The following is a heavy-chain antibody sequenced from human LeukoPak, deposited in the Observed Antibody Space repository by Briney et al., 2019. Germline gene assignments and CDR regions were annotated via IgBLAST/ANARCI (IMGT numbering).Heavy chain of an antibody. V-gene: IGHV4-39*01. Sequence: SETLSLTCTVSGGSIRSSYYYWGWIRQPPGKGLEWSGSIYDSASTYYTPSLKSRLTISVHTSKNQCSLKLNSVTAADAAVYYWARHYGPWGQGTLVTVSS. D-gene: IGHD3-10*01. J-gene: IGHJ5*02. CDR3: ARHYGP. CDR1: GGSIRSSYYY. CDR2: IYDSAST.